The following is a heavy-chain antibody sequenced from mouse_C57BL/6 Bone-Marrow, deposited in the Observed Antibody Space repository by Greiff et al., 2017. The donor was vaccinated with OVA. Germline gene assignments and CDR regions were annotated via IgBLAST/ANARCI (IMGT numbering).Heavy chain of an antibody. V-gene: IGHV2-2*01. CDR1: GFSLTSYG. CDR2: IWSGGST. Sequence: VQLKESGPGLVQPSQSLSITCTVSGFSLTSYGVHWVRQSPGKGLEWLGVIWSGGSTDYNAAFISRLSISKDNSKSQVFFKMNSLQADDTAIYYCARKGDSNWEGWFAYWGQGTLVTVSA. J-gene: IGHJ3*01. D-gene: IGHD4-1*01. CDR3: ARKGDSNWEGWFAY.